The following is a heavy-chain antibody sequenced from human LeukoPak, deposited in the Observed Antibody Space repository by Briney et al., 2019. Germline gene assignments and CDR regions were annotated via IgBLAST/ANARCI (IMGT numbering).Heavy chain of an antibody. CDR3: ARDCIGCHGFDS. V-gene: IGHV1-18*01. Sequence: ASVKVSCKASGYNFFNYGITWVRKAPGQGLEWMGWVSAYADNTNYVQKFQGRVTMTTDTSTSTAYMELRSLRSDDTAVYYCARDCIGCHGFDSWGQGTLVTVSS. CDR2: VSAYADNT. D-gene: IGHD1-26*01. CDR1: GYNFFNYG. J-gene: IGHJ4*02.